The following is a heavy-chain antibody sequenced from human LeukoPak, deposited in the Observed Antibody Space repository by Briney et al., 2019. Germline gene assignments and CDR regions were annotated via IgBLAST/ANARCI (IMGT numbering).Heavy chain of an antibody. V-gene: IGHV4-4*07. D-gene: IGHD6-13*01. J-gene: IGHJ4*02. CDR3: ARGHSDSWSVFDY. CDR2: MQTSGRI. Sequence: KPSETLSLTCTVSGGSISSYHWSWIRQPAGKGLEWIGRMQTSGRIDYNLSLKSRLTMSVDRSRNQLSLKLSSVIAADTAVYYCARGHSDSWSVFDYWGQGTLVTISS. CDR1: GGSISSYH.